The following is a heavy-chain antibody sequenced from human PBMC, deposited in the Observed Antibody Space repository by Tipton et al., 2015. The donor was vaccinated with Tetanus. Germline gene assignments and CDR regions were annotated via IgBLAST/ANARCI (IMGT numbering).Heavy chain of an antibody. D-gene: IGHD1-1*01. Sequence: LRLSCTVSGGSVSSGSYYWSWIRQPPGKGLEWIGYIYYSGSTNYNPSLKSRVTISVDTSKNQFSLKLSSVTAADTAVYYCARQDWNYYYYYGMDVWGQGTTVTVSS. V-gene: IGHV4-61*01. CDR1: GGSVSSGSYY. J-gene: IGHJ6*02. CDR3: ARQDWNYYYYYGMDV. CDR2: IYYSGST.